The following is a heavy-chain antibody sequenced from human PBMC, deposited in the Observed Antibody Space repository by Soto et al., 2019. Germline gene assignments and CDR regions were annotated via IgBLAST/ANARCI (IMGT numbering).Heavy chain of an antibody. J-gene: IGHJ3*02. CDR2: FDPEDGET. Sequence: ASVKVSCKVSGYTLTELSMHWVRQAPGKGLEWMGGFDPEDGETIYAQKFQGRVTMTEDTSTDTAYMELSSLRSEDTAVYYCATGLYHSSGYYDSPPGHDAVDIWGQGTMVTVS. CDR1: GYTLTELS. V-gene: IGHV1-24*01. CDR3: ATGLYHSSGYYDSPPGHDAVDI. D-gene: IGHD3-22*01.